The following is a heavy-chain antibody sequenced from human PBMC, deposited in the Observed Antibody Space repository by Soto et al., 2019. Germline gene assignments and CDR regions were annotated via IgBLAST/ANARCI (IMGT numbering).Heavy chain of an antibody. D-gene: IGHD6-13*01. Sequence: SETLSLTCTVSGGSISSYYWSWIRQPPGKGLEWIGYIYYSGSTNYNPSLKSRVTISVDTSKNQFSLKLSSVTAADTAVYYCARAAAAIRLDYWGQGTLVTVSP. CDR1: GGSISSYY. V-gene: IGHV4-59*01. J-gene: IGHJ4*02. CDR2: IYYSGST. CDR3: ARAAAAIRLDY.